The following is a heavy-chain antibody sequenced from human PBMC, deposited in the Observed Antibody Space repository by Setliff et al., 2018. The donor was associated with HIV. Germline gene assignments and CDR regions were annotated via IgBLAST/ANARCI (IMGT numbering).Heavy chain of an antibody. Sequence: SETLSLTCTVSGDSISRRIYYWGWIRQPPGKGLEWIGEINHSGSTNYNPSLKSRVTISVDTPKNQFSLKLSSVTAADTAVYYCARVRLELRQYWFDSWGQGSPVTVSS. CDR1: GDSISRRIYY. J-gene: IGHJ5*01. CDR2: INHSGST. V-gene: IGHV4-39*01. D-gene: IGHD1-7*01. CDR3: ARVRLELRQYWFDS.